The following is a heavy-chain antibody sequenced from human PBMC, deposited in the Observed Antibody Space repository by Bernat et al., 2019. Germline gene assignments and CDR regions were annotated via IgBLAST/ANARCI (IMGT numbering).Heavy chain of an antibody. J-gene: IGHJ1*01. CDR2: IYYSGST. Sequence: QVQLQESGPGLVKPSETLSLTCTVSGGSISSYYWSWIRQPPGKGLEWIGYIYYSGSTNYNPSLKSRVTISVDTSKNQFSLKLSSVTAADTAVYYCARENCSGGSCYRYFQHWGQGTLVTVSS. V-gene: IGHV4-59*01. CDR3: ARENCSGGSCYRYFQH. D-gene: IGHD2-15*01. CDR1: GGSISSYY.